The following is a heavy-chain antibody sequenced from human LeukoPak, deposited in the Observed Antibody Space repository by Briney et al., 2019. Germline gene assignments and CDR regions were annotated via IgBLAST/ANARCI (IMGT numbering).Heavy chain of an antibody. CDR2: IYYSGST. CDR3: ARDGQYSYGSAYFDY. Sequence: SETLSLTCTVSGGSISSYYWSWIRQPPGKGLEWIGYIYYSGSTNYNPSLKSRVTISVDTSKNQLSLKLSSVTAADTAVYYCARDGQYSYGSAYFDYWGQGTLVTVSS. V-gene: IGHV4-59*01. D-gene: IGHD5-18*01. CDR1: GGSISSYY. J-gene: IGHJ4*02.